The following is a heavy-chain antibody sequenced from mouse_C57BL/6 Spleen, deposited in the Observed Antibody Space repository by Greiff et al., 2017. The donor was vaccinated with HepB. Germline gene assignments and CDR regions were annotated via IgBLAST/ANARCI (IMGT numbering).Heavy chain of an antibody. J-gene: IGHJ1*03. V-gene: IGHV1-72*01. CDR3: AREDYYGSTCWYFDV. Sequence: QVQLKQPGAELVKPGASVKLSCKASGYTFTSYWMHWVKQRPGRGLEWIGRIDPNSGGTKYNEKFKSKATLTVDKPSSTAYMQLSSLTSEDSAVYYCAREDYYGSTCWYFDVWGTGTTVTVSS. CDR2: IDPNSGGT. CDR1: GYTFTSYW. D-gene: IGHD1-1*01.